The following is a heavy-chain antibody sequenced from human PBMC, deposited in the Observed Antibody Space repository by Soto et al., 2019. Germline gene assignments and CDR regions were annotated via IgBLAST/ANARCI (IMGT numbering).Heavy chain of an antibody. CDR3: ARERYYDSSGYHYFDY. J-gene: IGHJ4*02. D-gene: IGHD3-22*01. CDR1: GGSISSGGYY. V-gene: IGHV4-31*03. Sequence: QVQLQESGPGLVKPSQTLSLTCTVSGGSISSGGYYWSWIRQHPGKGLEWIGYIYYSGSTYYNPSLQSRVTISVDTSKNQFSLKLSSVTAADTAVYYCARERYYDSSGYHYFDYWGQGTLVTVSS. CDR2: IYYSGST.